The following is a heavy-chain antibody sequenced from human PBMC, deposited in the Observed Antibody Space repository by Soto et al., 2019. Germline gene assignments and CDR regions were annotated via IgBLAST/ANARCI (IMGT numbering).Heavy chain of an antibody. D-gene: IGHD2-15*01. CDR1: GCTFTGYY. V-gene: IGHV1-2*04. Sequence: GSSVKVSCKASGCTFTGYYMHWVRQAPGQGLEWMGWINPNSGGTNYAQKFQGWVTMTRDTSISTAYMELSSLRSDDTAVYYCASVSGGYCNGGSSRLYDYWGQGTVDTVSS. CDR2: INPNSGGT. CDR3: ASVSGGYCNGGSSRLYDY. J-gene: IGHJ4*02.